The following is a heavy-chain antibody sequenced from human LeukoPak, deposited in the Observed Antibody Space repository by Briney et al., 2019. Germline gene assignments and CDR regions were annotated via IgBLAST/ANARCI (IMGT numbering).Heavy chain of an antibody. D-gene: IGHD3-10*02. J-gene: IGHJ6*04. CDR1: GFTFSIYA. CDR2: ISGSGDNT. CDR3: AELGITMIGGV. Sequence: GGSLRLSCAASGFTFSIYAMSWVRQAPGKGLEWVSTISGSGDNTYYAESVKGRFTISRDNSKNRLYLKMNSLRAEDTAVYYCAELGITMIGGVWGKGTTVTISS. V-gene: IGHV3-23*01.